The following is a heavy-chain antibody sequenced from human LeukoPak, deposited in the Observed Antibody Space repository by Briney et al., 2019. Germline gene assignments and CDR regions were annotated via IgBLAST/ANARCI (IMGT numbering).Heavy chain of an antibody. CDR2: ISYDGSNK. D-gene: IGHD6-25*01. CDR1: GFTFSSYG. V-gene: IGHV3-30*18. CDR3: AKSRFVAAVPNWFDP. Sequence: GGSLRLSCAASGFTFSSYGMHWVRQAPGKGLERVAVISYDGSNKYYADSVKGRFTISRDNSKNTLYLQMNSLRAEDTAVYYCAKSRFVAAVPNWFDPWGQGTLVTVSS. J-gene: IGHJ5*02.